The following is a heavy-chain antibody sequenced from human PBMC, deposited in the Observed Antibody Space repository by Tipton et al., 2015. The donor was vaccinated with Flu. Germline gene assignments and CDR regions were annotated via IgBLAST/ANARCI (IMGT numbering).Heavy chain of an antibody. D-gene: IGHD6-19*01. Sequence: QVQLVQSGGGVVQPGRSLRLSCAASGFSFSRYVMHWVRQAPGKGLEWVATVWYDGSKKYYTESVKGRFSISRDNSKNTMYLQMNSLRVEDTAVYYCAKDQETTGWYSPYYHYSLDVWGQGTTVIVSS. CDR1: GFSFSRYV. V-gene: IGHV3-33*06. CDR3: AKDQETTGWYSPYYHYSLDV. CDR2: VWYDGSKK. J-gene: IGHJ6*02.